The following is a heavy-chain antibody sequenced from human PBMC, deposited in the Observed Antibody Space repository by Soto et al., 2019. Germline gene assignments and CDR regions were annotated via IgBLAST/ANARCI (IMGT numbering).Heavy chain of an antibody. V-gene: IGHV3-23*01. CDR2: ITADGGT. CDR3: APHVSCSGGSCQYDAFDI. CDR1: RFTFSSHV. D-gene: IGHD2-15*01. J-gene: IGHJ3*02. Sequence: EVQVLESGGGLVQPGGSLRLSCEASRFTFSSHVMTWIRQAPGKGPEWVSTITADGGTYYADSVKGRFAMSRDTSKSTLYLQMNSLGAEDTAAYYCAPHVSCSGGSCQYDAFDIRGQGTMVTVSS.